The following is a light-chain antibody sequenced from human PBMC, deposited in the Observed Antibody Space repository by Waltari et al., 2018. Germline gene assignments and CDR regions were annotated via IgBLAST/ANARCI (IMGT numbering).Light chain of an antibody. J-gene: IGKJ4*01. V-gene: IGKV3-11*01. CDR3: QQRRDWPLT. Sequence: DIVLTQSPATLSLSPGERASLSCRARQSVTNYLAWYQQQPGQAPRPLIYDTSNRATGIPARFSGSGFGTDFTLTISSLEPEDFAVYYCQQRRDWPLTFGGGTKVEIK. CDR2: DTS. CDR1: QSVTNY.